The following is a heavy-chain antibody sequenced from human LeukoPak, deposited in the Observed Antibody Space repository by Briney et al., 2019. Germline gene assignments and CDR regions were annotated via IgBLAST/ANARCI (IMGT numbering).Heavy chain of an antibody. CDR2: IKSKTGGGTT. D-gene: IGHD2-15*01. Sequence: GGSLRLSCAASGFTFSNAWMSWVRQAPGKGLVWVGRIKSKTGGGTTDYAAPLKGRFTISRDDSKNTVYLHMNSLKTEDTAVYYCTKGGGSCGDWGQGTLVTVSS. CDR3: TKGGGSCGD. CDR1: GFTFSNAW. V-gene: IGHV3-15*01. J-gene: IGHJ4*02.